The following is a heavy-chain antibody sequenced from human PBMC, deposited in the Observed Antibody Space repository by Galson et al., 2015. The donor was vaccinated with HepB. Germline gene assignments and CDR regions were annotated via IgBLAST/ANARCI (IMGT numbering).Heavy chain of an antibody. CDR2: ISAYNGNT. D-gene: IGHD3-22*01. CDR1: GYTFTSYG. V-gene: IGHV1-18*01. J-gene: IGHJ4*02. CDR3: ARDPLLSEQTYYYDSSDY. Sequence: SVKVSFKASGYTFTSYGISWVRQAPGQGLEWMGWISAYNGNTNYAQKLQGRVTMTTDTSTSTAYMELRSLRSDDTAVYYCARDPLLSEQTYYYDSSDYWGQGTLVTVSS.